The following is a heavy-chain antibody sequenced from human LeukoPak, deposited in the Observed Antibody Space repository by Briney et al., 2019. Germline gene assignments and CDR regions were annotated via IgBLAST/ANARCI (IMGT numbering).Heavy chain of an antibody. Sequence: PGGSLRLSCAASGFTFSNAWMSWVRQAPGKGLEWVSSISSSASYIYYADSVRGRFTISRDNAKKSVYLQMNSLRAEDTAVYYCARRGAEVGQTVAPGDYWGQGTLVTVSS. V-gene: IGHV3-21*01. CDR1: GFTFSNAW. CDR2: ISSSASYI. CDR3: ARRGAEVGQTVAPGDY. J-gene: IGHJ4*02. D-gene: IGHD1-26*01.